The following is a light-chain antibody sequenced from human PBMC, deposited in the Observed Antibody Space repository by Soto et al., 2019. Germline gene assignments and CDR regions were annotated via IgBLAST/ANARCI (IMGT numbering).Light chain of an antibody. Sequence: DIQLTHSTSTLSASVGDRVTITCRASQTISSWLAWYQQKPGKAPKLLIYKASSLESGVPSRFSGSGSGTEFTLTISRLQPDDFATYYCQQYNSYSTFGQGTKVDIK. CDR1: QTISSW. CDR3: QQYNSYST. J-gene: IGKJ1*01. CDR2: KAS. V-gene: IGKV1-5*03.